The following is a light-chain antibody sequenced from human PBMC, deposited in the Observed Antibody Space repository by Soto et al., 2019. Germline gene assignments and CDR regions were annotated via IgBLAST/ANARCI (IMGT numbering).Light chain of an antibody. CDR1: QNINNY. V-gene: IGKV1-39*01. J-gene: IGKJ1*01. Sequence: DIQMTQSPSSLSASVGDRVTITCRASQNINNYLNWYQHKPGTAPKVLIYATSTLQRGVPSRFSGSGSGTDFTLIISSLQPEDFATYYCQQSYSPLWTFGQGTKVDI. CDR3: QQSYSPLWT. CDR2: ATS.